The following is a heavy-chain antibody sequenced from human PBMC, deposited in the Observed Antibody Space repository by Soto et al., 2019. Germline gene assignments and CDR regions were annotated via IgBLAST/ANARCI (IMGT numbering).Heavy chain of an antibody. J-gene: IGHJ4*02. V-gene: IGHV3-30-3*01. CDR1: GFTFSSYA. CDR3: ARDDRGGGTRGASDY. D-gene: IGHD3-16*01. CDR2: ILYDGSNK. Sequence: QVQLVESGGGVVQPGRSLRLSCAASGFTFSSYAMHWVRQAPGTGLEWVAVILYDGSNKYYADSVKGRFTISRDNSKNPLYLQMNCLGGEDAAVYYCARDDRGGGTRGASDYWGQGTLVTVSS.